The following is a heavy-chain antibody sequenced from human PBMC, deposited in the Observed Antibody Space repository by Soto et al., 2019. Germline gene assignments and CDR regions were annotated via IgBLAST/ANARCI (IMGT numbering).Heavy chain of an antibody. Sequence: GESLKISCKGSGYSFTSYWISWVRQMPGKGLEWMGRIDPSDSYTNYSPSFQGHVTISADKSISTAYLQWSSLKASDAAMYYCARFYIAARPYGMDVWGQGTTVTVSS. J-gene: IGHJ6*02. CDR1: GYSFTSYW. V-gene: IGHV5-10-1*01. D-gene: IGHD6-6*01. CDR2: IDPSDSYT. CDR3: ARFYIAARPYGMDV.